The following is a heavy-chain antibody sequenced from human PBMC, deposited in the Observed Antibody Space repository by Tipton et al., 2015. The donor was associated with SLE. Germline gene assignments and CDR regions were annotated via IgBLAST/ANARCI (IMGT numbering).Heavy chain of an antibody. CDR2: IHYSGST. V-gene: IGHV4-39*07. D-gene: IGHD3-10*01. CDR1: GGSISSTFYY. J-gene: IGHJ6*02. Sequence: TLSLTCTVSGGSISSTFYYWGWIRQTPGKGLEWIGSIHYSGSTYYNPSLTSRVTISVDTSKNQFSLKLSSVTAADTAVYYCAKVRATMVRGVKFYFYGMDVWGQGP. CDR3: AKVRATMVRGVKFYFYGMDV.